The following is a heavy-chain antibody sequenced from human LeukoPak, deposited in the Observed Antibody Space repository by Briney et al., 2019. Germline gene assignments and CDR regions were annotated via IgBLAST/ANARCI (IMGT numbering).Heavy chain of an antibody. D-gene: IGHD4-17*01. Sequence: SETLSLTCTVSGGSISSSNYYWGWIRQPPGKGLEWIGSIYYSGSTYYNPSLKSRVTISVDTSKNQFSLKLSSVTAADTAVYYCARDRATVSPWGQGTLVTVSS. J-gene: IGHJ5*02. CDR3: ARDRATVSP. V-gene: IGHV4-39*07. CDR2: IYYSGST. CDR1: GGSISSSNYY.